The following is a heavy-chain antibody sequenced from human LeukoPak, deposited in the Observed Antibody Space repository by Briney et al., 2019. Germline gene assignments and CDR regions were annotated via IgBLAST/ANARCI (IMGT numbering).Heavy chain of an antibody. J-gene: IGHJ4*02. CDR2: IKSEGSST. CDR3: ARAYDSHFDY. V-gene: IGHV3-74*01. CDR1: GLTFSSYW. D-gene: IGHD5-12*01. Sequence: GGSLRLSCAASGLTFSSYWMHWVRQAPGKGLVCVSRIKSEGSSTSYADSVKGRFTISRDDAKNTLYLQMNSLRAEDTAVYYCARAYDSHFDYWGQGALVTVSS.